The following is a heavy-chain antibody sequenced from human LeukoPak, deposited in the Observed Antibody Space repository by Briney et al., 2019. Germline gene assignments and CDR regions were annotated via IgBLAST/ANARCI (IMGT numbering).Heavy chain of an antibody. CDR3: AACGDGYNYFDY. CDR1: GFTFRDYF. V-gene: IGHV3-66*01. J-gene: IGHJ4*02. D-gene: IGHD5-24*01. CDR2: FYSGGAT. Sequence: PGGSLRLSCAASGFTFRDYFMSWIRQAPGKGLEWVSVFYSGGATYYADSVRGRFTISRDNSKNSLYLQMHSLRAEDTAVYYCAACGDGYNYFDYWGQGILVTVSS.